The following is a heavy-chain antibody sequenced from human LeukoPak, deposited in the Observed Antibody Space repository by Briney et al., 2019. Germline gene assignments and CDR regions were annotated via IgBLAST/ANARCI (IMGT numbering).Heavy chain of an antibody. D-gene: IGHD3-10*01. CDR2: INHSGST. CDR3: ARALRQFGYYYYYMDV. Sequence: SETLSLTCAVYGGSFSGSYWTWIRRPPGKGLEWIGEINHSGSTNYNPSLKSRVTISADTSNNQFSLKLKSVTAADTAVYYCARALRQFGYYYYYMDVWGKGTTVTVSS. V-gene: IGHV4-34*01. CDR1: GGSFSGSY. J-gene: IGHJ6*03.